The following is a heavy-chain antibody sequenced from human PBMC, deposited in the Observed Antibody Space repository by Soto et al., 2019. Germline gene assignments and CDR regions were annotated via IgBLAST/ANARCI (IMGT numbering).Heavy chain of an antibody. J-gene: IGHJ5*02. V-gene: IGHV4-31*03. Sequence: SETLSLTCTVSGDSIRSGGYYWSWIRQHPGKGLELIGYIYYTGNTYYNPSLKSRLTISLDTSKNQFSLNLRSVTAADTAVYYCARCITSQSCWFDPWAQGTLVTVSS. CDR1: GDSIRSGGYY. CDR2: IYYTGNT. CDR3: ARCITSQSCWFDP. D-gene: IGHD3-10*01.